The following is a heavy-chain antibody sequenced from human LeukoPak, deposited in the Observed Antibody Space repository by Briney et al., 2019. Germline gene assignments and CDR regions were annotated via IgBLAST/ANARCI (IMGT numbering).Heavy chain of an antibody. CDR1: GFTFSSYS. CDR3: ARDGSGWPNYDYGDRYYYYYYGMDV. Sequence: GGSLRLSCAASGFTFSSYSMNWVRQAPGKGLEWVSSISSSSSYIYYADSVKGRFTISRDNAKNSLYLQMNSLRAEDTAVYYCARDGSGWPNYDYGDRYYYYYYGMDVWGQGTTVTVSS. V-gene: IGHV3-21*01. J-gene: IGHJ6*02. D-gene: IGHD4-17*01. CDR2: ISSSSSYI.